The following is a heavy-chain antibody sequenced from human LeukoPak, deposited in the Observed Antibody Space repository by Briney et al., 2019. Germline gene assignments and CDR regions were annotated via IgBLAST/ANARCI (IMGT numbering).Heavy chain of an antibody. CDR2: ISGRGGST. CDR3: AKTRPLDSSSWSHGDY. D-gene: IGHD6-13*01. CDR1: GFTVSSNY. Sequence: GGSLRLSCAASGFTVSSNYMSWVRQAPGKGLEWVSAISGRGGSTYYADSVKGRFTISRDNSKNTLYLQMNSLRAEDTAVYYCAKTRPLDSSSWSHGDYWGQGTLVTVSS. J-gene: IGHJ4*02. V-gene: IGHV3-23*01.